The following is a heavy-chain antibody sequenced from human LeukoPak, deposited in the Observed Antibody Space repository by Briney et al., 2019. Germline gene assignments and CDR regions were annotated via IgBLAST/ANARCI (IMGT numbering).Heavy chain of an antibody. CDR1: GGSVSSGSYY. J-gene: IGHJ4*02. Sequence: SETLSLTCTVSGGSVSSGSYYWSWIRQPPGKGLEWIGEINHSGSTNYNPSLKSRVTISVDTSKNQFSLKLSSVTAADTAVYYCARGDYDILTGYYLRYFDYWGQGTLVTVSS. CDR3: ARGDYDILTGYYLRYFDY. D-gene: IGHD3-9*01. CDR2: INHSGST. V-gene: IGHV4-39*07.